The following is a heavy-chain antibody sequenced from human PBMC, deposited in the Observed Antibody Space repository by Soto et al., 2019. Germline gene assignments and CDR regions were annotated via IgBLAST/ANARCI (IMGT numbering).Heavy chain of an antibody. V-gene: IGHV4-59*01. CDR3: ARDRLAYYDIFTGYPPPYYYYGMDV. J-gene: IGHJ6*02. CDR1: GGSISSYY. D-gene: IGHD3-9*01. Sequence: SETLSLTCTVSGGSISSYYWSWIRQPPGKGLEWIGYIYYSGSTNYNPSLKSRVTISVDTSKNQFSLKLSSVTSADTAVYYCARDRLAYYDIFTGYPPPYYYYGMDVWGQGTTVTVSS. CDR2: IYYSGST.